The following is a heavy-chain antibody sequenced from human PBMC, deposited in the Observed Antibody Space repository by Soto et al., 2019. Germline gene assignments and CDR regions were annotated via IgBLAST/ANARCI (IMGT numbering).Heavy chain of an antibody. D-gene: IGHD3-10*01. CDR2: IIPIFGTA. Sequence: ASVKVSCKASGGTFSSYAISWVRQAPGQGLEWMGGIIPIFGTANYAQKFQGRVTITADESTSTAYMELSSLRSEDTAVYYCARGKGPYYYGYFDYWGQGTLVTVSS. CDR1: GGTFSSYA. CDR3: ARGKGPYYYGYFDY. J-gene: IGHJ4*02. V-gene: IGHV1-69*13.